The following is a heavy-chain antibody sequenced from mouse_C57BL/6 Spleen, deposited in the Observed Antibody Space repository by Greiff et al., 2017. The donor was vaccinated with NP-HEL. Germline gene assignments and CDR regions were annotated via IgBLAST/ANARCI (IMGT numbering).Heavy chain of an antibody. CDR1: GYTFTSYW. CDR2: IDPSDSYT. Sequence: VQLQQPGAELVRPGTSVKLSCKASGYTFTSYWMHWVKQRPGQDLEWIGVIDPSDSYTNYNQKFKGKATLTVDTSSSTAYMQLSSLTSEDSAVYYCARQSTVPDYWGQGTTLTVSS. D-gene: IGHD1-1*01. J-gene: IGHJ2*01. CDR3: ARQSTVPDY. V-gene: IGHV1-59*01.